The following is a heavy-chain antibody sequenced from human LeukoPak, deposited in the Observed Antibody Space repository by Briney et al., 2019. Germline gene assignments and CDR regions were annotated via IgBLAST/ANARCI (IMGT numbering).Heavy chain of an antibody. CDR2: IYTSGST. Sequence: PSETLSLTCTVSGGSISNGSYYWSWIRQPAGKGLEWIGRIYTSGSTNYNPSLKSRVTISVDTSKNQLSLKLSSVTAADTAVYYCARDPVDQPYWFFDLWGRGTLVTVSS. CDR1: GGSISNGSYY. CDR3: ARDPVDQPYWFFDL. D-gene: IGHD2-2*01. J-gene: IGHJ2*01. V-gene: IGHV4-61*02.